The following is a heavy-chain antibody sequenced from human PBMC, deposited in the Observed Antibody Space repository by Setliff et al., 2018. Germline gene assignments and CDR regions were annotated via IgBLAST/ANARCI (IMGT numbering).Heavy chain of an antibody. CDR3: ARDLIDPDYGDYLSFYYYGMDV. Sequence: ASVKVSCKASGGTFSSCAISWVRQAPGQGLEWMGGIIPIFGTANYAQKFQGRVTITADESTSTAYMELSSLRSEDTAVYYCARDLIDPDYGDYLSFYYYGMDVWGQGTTVTVSS. V-gene: IGHV1-69*13. CDR2: IIPIFGTA. CDR1: GGTFSSCA. D-gene: IGHD4-17*01. J-gene: IGHJ6*02.